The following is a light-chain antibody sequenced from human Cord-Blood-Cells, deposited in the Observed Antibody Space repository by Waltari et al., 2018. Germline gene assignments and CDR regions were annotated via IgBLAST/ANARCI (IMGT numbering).Light chain of an antibody. CDR3: QAWDSSTDVV. V-gene: IGLV3-1*01. J-gene: IGLJ2*01. CDR1: KLGDKY. CDR2: QDS. Sequence: SYELTQPPSVSVSPGQTASITCSGDKLGDKYACWYQQKPGQSPVLVIYQDSKRPSGNPERFSGSNSGNTATLTISGTQARDEADYYCQAWDSSTDVVFGGGTKLTVL.